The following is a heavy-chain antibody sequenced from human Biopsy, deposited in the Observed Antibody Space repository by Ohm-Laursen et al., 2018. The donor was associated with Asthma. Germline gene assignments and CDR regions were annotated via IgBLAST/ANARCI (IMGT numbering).Heavy chain of an antibody. CDR3: ARGISRVTGLFDHFDS. Sequence: TLSLTCPVSGVSISSDYWSWIRQPLGKGLEWIGHIYYSGSTNYQPSLKSRVTISVDTSKNQFSLKLRSVTAADAAVYYCARGISRVTGLFDHFDSWGQGTLVTVSS. D-gene: IGHD2-21*02. CDR1: GVSISSDY. J-gene: IGHJ4*02. CDR2: IYYSGST. V-gene: IGHV4-59*01.